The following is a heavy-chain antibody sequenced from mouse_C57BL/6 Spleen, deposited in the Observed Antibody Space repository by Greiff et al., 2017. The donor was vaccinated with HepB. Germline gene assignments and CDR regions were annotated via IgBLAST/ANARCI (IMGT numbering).Heavy chain of an antibody. CDR3: TREGITTVVATGAMDY. CDR1: GFTFSSYA. CDR2: ISSGGDYI. D-gene: IGHD1-1*01. J-gene: IGHJ4*01. V-gene: IGHV5-9-1*02. Sequence: DVKLVESGEGLVKPGGSLKLSCAASGFTFSSYAMSWVRQTPEKRLEWVAYISSGGDYIYYADTVKGRFTISRDNARNTLYLQMSSLKSEDTAMYYCTREGITTVVATGAMDYWGQGTSVTVAS.